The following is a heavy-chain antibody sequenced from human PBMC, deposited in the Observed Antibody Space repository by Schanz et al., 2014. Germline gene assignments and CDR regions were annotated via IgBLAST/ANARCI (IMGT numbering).Heavy chain of an antibody. CDR1: GFIFNDYY. CDR2: ISRDGTTS. CDR3: TRGSGSRSYGWYYDS. V-gene: IGHV3-11*04. J-gene: IGHJ4*02. D-gene: IGHD3-10*01. Sequence: QVQLVESGGGLVKPGGSLRLSCAASGFIFNDYYMNWIRQAPGKGLEWLSYISRDGTTSYYADSVKGRFTVSRDNAKNSLFLQMNSLRAEDTAVYYCTRGSGSRSYGWYYDSWGQGTLVTVSS.